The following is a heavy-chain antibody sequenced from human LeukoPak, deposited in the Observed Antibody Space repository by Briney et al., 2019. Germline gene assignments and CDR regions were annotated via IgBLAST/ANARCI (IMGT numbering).Heavy chain of an antibody. CDR3: AKFISGYYYVEYFDY. CDR2: ISSSSSYI. CDR1: GFTFSSYS. V-gene: IGHV3-21*04. Sequence: GGSLRLSCAASGFTFSSYSMNWVRQAPGKGLEWVSSISSSSSYIYYADSVKGRFTISRDNAKNSLYLQMNSLRAEDTAVYYCAKFISGYYYVEYFDYWGQGTLVTVSS. J-gene: IGHJ4*02. D-gene: IGHD3-22*01.